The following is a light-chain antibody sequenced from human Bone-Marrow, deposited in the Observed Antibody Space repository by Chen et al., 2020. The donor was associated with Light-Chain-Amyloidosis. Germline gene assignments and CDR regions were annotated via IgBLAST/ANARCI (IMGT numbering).Light chain of an antibody. J-gene: IGLJ2*01. Sequence: SYELTQPPSVSVSPGQTARLTCSGDDLPTKYAYWYQQKLGQAPVLVIHRDTERPSGISERVSGSSSGTTATLTISGVQAEDEADYHCQSADSSGTYEVIFGGGTKLTVL. CDR2: RDT. CDR3: QSADSSGTYEVI. CDR1: DLPTKY. V-gene: IGLV3-25*03.